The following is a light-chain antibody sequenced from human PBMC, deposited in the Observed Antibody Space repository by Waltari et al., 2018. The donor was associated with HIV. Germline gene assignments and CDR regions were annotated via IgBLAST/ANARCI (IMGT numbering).Light chain of an antibody. CDR1: ISDIGSNT. J-gene: IGLJ3*02. V-gene: IGLV1-44*01. Sequence: VTISCSGSISDIGSNTVNWYQQLPGTAPKLLIYNNDQRPSGVPDRFSASKSGTSASLAISGLRSEDEADYYCATWDDSLDGPMFGGGTKLTVL. CDR3: ATWDDSLDGPM. CDR2: NND.